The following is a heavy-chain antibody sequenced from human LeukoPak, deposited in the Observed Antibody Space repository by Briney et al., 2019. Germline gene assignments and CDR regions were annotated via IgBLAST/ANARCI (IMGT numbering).Heavy chain of an antibody. J-gene: IGHJ2*01. V-gene: IGHV3-48*03. Sequence: AGGSLRLSCAASGFTFSSYEMNWVRQAPGEGLEWVSYISSSGSTIYYADSVKGRFTISRDNAKNSLYLQMNSLRAEDTAVYYCAREFRGPSSGWHRGYWYFDLWGRGTLVTVSS. CDR3: AREFRGPSSGWHRGYWYFDL. D-gene: IGHD6-19*01. CDR1: GFTFSSYE. CDR2: ISSSGSTI.